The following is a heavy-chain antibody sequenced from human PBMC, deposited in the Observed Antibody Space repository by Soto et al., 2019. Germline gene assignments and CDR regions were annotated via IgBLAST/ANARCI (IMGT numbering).Heavy chain of an antibody. CDR3: ARGGGVGVAGSAAFDM. J-gene: IGHJ3*02. CDR1: GYPVTAYY. D-gene: IGHD3-3*01. CDR2: INPATGAA. Sequence: QLHLVQSGAVVKKPGASVTVSCSASGYPVTAYYMHWVRQAPGRGLEWMGGINPATGAAKYTQTFQGRLTMTRDTSTSMVSRELSGRTSEAAAAFFFARGGGVGVAGSAAFDMWGQGTLVNVSS. V-gene: IGHV1-2*02.